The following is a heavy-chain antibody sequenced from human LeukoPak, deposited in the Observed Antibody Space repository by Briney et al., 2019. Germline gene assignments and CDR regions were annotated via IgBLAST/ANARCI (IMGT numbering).Heavy chain of an antibody. CDR1: GFTFSSYE. CDR3: VRRAGGYSHPYDY. CDR2: IRYDGSNK. Sequence: GGSLRLSCAASGFTFSSYEMNWVRQAPGKGLEWVAFIRYDGSNKYYADSVKGRFTISRDDSKNTLYLQMNSLRAEDTAVYYCVRRAGGYSHPYDYWGQGTLVTVSS. J-gene: IGHJ4*02. D-gene: IGHD4-23*01. V-gene: IGHV3-33*08.